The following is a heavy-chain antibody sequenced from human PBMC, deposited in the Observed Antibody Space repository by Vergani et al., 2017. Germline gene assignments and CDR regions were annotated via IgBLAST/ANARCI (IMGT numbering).Heavy chain of an antibody. V-gene: IGHV1-69*04. Sequence: QVQLVQSGAEVKKPGASVKVSCKASGGTFSSYAISWVRQAPGQGLEWMGRIIPILGIANYAQKFQGRVTITADESTSTAYMELSSLRSEDTAVYYCATDYGGNGWFDPWGQGTLVTVSS. CDR3: ATDYGGNGWFDP. CDR2: IIPILGIA. J-gene: IGHJ5*02. D-gene: IGHD4-23*01. CDR1: GGTFSSYA.